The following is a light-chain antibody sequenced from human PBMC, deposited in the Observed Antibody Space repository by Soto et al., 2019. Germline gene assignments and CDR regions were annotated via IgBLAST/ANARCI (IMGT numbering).Light chain of an antibody. Sequence: QSALTQPASVSGSPGQSITISCTGTSSDVGGYNYVSWYQQHPGKAPKLMIYEVSNRPSGFSNRFSGSRSGNTASLTISGLQAEDQADYYCSAYTGSSTLVFGTGSKVTLL. CDR3: SAYTGSSTLV. J-gene: IGLJ1*01. CDR2: EVS. CDR1: SSDVGGYNY. V-gene: IGLV2-14*01.